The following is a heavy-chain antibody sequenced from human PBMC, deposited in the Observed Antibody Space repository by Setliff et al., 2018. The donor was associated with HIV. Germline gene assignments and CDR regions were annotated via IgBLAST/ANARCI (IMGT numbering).Heavy chain of an antibody. CDR3: TRMIPPRSNRFSSGWFDY. D-gene: IGHD6-19*01. CDR2: ISHDGSIE. V-gene: IGHV3-30*04. CDR1: GFTFRSYA. Sequence: GGSLRLSCAASGFTFRSYAMHWVRQAPGKGLEWVADISHDGSIEDYADSVRGRFTMSRDKAGNSLYLQLNNVRAEDTAVYYCTRMIPPRSNRFSSGWFDYWGQGTVVTVSS. J-gene: IGHJ4*02.